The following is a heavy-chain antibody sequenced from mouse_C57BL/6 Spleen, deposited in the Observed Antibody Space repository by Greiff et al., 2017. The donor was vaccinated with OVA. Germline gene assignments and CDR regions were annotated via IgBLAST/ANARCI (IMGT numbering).Heavy chain of an antibody. D-gene: IGHD1-1*01. CDR2: IDPNSGGT. CDR3: AITTVVAPYAMDY. J-gene: IGHJ4*01. CDR1: GYTFTSYW. Sequence: QVQLQQPGAELVKPGASVKLSCKASGYTFTSYWMHWVKQRPGRGLEWIGGIDPNSGGTKYNEKFKSKATLTVDKPSSTAYMQLSSLTSEDSAVYYCAITTVVAPYAMDYWGQGTSVTVSS. V-gene: IGHV1-72*01.